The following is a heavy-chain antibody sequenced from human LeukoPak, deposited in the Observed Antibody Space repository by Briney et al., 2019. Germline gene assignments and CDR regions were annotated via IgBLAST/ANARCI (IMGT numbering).Heavy chain of an antibody. D-gene: IGHD3-22*01. Sequence: SVKGRFTISRDNAKNSLYLQMSSLRAEDTAVYYCARQPDYYDSSGYFYYYYYYMDVWGKGTTVTASS. V-gene: IGHV3-21*01. CDR3: ARQPDYYDSSGYFYYYYYYMDV. J-gene: IGHJ6*03.